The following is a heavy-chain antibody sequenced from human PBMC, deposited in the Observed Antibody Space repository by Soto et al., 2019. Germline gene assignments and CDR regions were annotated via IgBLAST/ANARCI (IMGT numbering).Heavy chain of an antibody. CDR3: ARVAGIVVVPAAPPGGFWFGP. D-gene: IGHD2-2*01. J-gene: IGHJ5*02. Sequence: GASVKVSCKASGYTFTSYGISWVRQAPGQGLEWMGWISAYNGNTNYAQKLQGRVTMTTDTSTGTAYKELRSLRSDDTAVYYCARVAGIVVVPAAPPGGFWFGPWGQGTQVTVSS. V-gene: IGHV1-18*01. CDR2: ISAYNGNT. CDR1: GYTFTSYG.